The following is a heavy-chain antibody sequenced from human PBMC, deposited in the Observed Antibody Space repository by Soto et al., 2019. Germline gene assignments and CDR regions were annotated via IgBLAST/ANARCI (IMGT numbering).Heavy chain of an antibody. V-gene: IGHV1-69*06. CDR3: NRGSEYDFWSGYL. CDR1: GGTSTRYA. CDR2: IVPMFGTS. J-gene: IGHJ4*02. D-gene: IGHD3-3*01. Sequence: QERQVQSGAEVRKPGSSVKVSCKVTGGTSTRYAINWVRQAPGQGLEWMGGIVPMFGTSKYAQKFQGRVTITADTSTNIAYMELRSLRSEDTAVYYCNRGSEYDFWSGYLWGQGTLVSVSS.